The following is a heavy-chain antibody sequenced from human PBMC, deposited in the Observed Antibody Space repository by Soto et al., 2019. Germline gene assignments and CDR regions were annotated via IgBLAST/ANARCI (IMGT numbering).Heavy chain of an antibody. CDR1: GFTFSSYA. CDR2: ISGSGGST. D-gene: IGHD2-2*01. V-gene: IGHV3-23*01. J-gene: IGHJ4*02. CDR3: AKAHQLKKPFDY. Sequence: PQRLPWTAAGFTFSSYARSCVRQAPGKGLEWVSAISGSGGSTYYADSVKGRFTISRDNSKNTLYLQMNSLRAEDTAVYYCAKAHQLKKPFDYWGQGTLVTVSS.